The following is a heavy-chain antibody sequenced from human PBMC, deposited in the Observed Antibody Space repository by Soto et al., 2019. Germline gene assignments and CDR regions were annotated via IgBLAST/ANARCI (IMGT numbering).Heavy chain of an antibody. CDR2: IDGSGTTK. CDR1: GFTFNDFE. D-gene: IGHD3-10*01. J-gene: IGHJ4*02. V-gene: IGHV3-48*03. CDR3: ARGVGRFNY. Sequence: EVQLLESGGGLVQPGGSLRLSCGVSGFTFNDFEMNWVRQAPGKGLEWLAYIDGSGTTKKYADSVRGRFTISRDNPNNSLFLPMISLSAADTAIDYCARGVGRFNYWGQGTLVSVSS.